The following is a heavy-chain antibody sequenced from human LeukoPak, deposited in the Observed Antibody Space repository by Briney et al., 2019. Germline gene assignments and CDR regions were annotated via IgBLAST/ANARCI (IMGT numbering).Heavy chain of an antibody. CDR2: FDPEDGET. J-gene: IGHJ4*02. Sequence: ASVKVSCKASGYIFTSYYMHWVRQAPGKGLEWMGGFDPEDGETIYAQKFQGRVTMTEDTSTDTAYMELSSLRSEDTAVYYCATVSPGSVGIDYWGQGTLVTVSS. V-gene: IGHV1-24*01. CDR1: GYIFTSYY. CDR3: ATVSPGSVGIDY. D-gene: IGHD7-27*01.